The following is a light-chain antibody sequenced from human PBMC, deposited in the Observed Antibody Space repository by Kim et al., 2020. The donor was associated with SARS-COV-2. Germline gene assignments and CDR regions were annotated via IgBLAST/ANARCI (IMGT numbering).Light chain of an antibody. CDR1: QSVRSN. CDR3: QKYNNWPLT. V-gene: IGKV3-15*01. Sequence: EIVMTQSPATLSVSPGERATLSCRASQSVRSNLAWYQQKPGQAPRLLIYGASTRATGIPARFSGSGSGTEFTLTINSLQSEDFAVYYCQKYNNWPLTFGGGTKVDIK. CDR2: GAS. J-gene: IGKJ4*01.